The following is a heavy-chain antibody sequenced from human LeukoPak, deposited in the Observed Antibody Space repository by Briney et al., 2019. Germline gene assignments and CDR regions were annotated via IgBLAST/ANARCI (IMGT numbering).Heavy chain of an antibody. D-gene: IGHD5-12*01. V-gene: IGHV1-69*05. CDR3: ARRRNSGYDYNWFDP. CDR2: IIPIFGTA. J-gene: IGHJ5*02. Sequence: SVKVSCKASGGTFSSYAISWVRQAPGQGLEWMGGIIPIFGTANYAQKFQGRVTITTDESTSTAYMELSSLRSEDTAVYFCARRRNSGYDYNWFDPWGQGTLVTVSS. CDR1: GGTFSSYA.